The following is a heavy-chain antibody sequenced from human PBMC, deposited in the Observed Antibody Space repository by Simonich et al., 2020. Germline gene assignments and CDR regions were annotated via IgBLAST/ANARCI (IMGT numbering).Heavy chain of an antibody. CDR2: ISSSGSTI. V-gene: IGHV3-48*03. CDR3: ARHYYGDYYFDY. CDR1: GFTFSRYE. D-gene: IGHD4-17*01. J-gene: IGHJ4*02. Sequence: EVQLVESGGGLVQPGGSLRLSCAASGFTFSRYERNWVRQAPGKGLEWVSYISSSGSTIYYADSVKGRFTISRDNAKNSLYLQMNSLRAEDTAVYYCARHYYGDYYFDYWGQGTLVTVSS.